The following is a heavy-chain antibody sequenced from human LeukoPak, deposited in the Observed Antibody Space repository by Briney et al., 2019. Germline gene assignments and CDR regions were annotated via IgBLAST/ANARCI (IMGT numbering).Heavy chain of an antibody. V-gene: IGHV4-34*01. J-gene: IGHJ4*02. Sequence: SETLSLTCAVYGGSFSGYYWSWIRQPPGKGLEWIGEINHSGSTNYNPSLKSRVAISVDTSKNQFSLKLSSVTAADTAVYYCARIAEMATIGHWGQGTLVTVSS. CDR1: GGSFSGYY. CDR3: ARIAEMATIGH. D-gene: IGHD5-24*01. CDR2: INHSGST.